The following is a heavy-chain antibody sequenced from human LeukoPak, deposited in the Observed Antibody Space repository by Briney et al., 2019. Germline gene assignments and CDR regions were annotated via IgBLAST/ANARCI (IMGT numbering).Heavy chain of an antibody. D-gene: IGHD3-3*01. CDR2: IYYSGST. J-gene: IGHJ4*02. CDR3: AKDLEVYYDFWSGPYASDY. V-gene: IGHV4-59*01. Sequence: SETLSLTCTVSGGSISSYYWSWIRQPPGKGLEWIGYIYYSGSTNYNPSLKSRVTISVDTSKNQFSLELSSVTAADTAVYYCAKDLEVYYDFWSGPYASDYWGQGTLVTVSS. CDR1: GGSISSYY.